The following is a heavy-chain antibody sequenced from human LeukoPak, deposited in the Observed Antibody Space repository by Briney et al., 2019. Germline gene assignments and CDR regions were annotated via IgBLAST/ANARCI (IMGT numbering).Heavy chain of an antibody. Sequence: PGGSLRLSCAASGFTFDDYAMHWVRQAPGKGLEWVSLISWDGGSTYYADSVKGRFTISRDNSKNSLYLQMNSLRAEDTALYYCAKDRGEKRGATAMTFDYWGQGTLVTVSS. V-gene: IGHV3-43D*03. CDR1: GFTFDDYA. CDR3: AKDRGEKRGATAMTFDY. J-gene: IGHJ4*02. CDR2: ISWDGGST. D-gene: IGHD1-26*01.